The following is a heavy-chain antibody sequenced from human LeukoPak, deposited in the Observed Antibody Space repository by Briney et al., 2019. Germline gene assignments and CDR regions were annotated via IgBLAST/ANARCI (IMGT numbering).Heavy chain of an antibody. D-gene: IGHD2-2*01. Sequence: GGSLRLSCAVSGFTFSSYAMSWVRQAPGKGLEWVSAISGSGGSTYYADSVKGRFTISRDNSKNTLYLQMNSLRAEDTAVYYCAKGGNIVVVPAASFDYWGQGTLVTVSS. J-gene: IGHJ4*02. CDR1: GFTFSSYA. V-gene: IGHV3-23*01. CDR2: ISGSGGST. CDR3: AKGGNIVVVPAASFDY.